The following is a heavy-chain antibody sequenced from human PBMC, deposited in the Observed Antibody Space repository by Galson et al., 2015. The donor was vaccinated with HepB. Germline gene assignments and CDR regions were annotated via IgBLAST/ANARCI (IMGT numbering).Heavy chain of an antibody. Sequence: SVKVSCKASGYTFTSYVISWVRQAPGQGLEWLGRISGYNGHTNYAQNLQNKVTMTTDTSTSTAYLELRRLKSDDTAIYYCARGGPGSDCWGQGTLVTVSS. J-gene: IGHJ4*02. D-gene: IGHD5-12*01. CDR1: GYTFTSYV. CDR2: ISGYNGHT. V-gene: IGHV1-18*04. CDR3: ARGGPGSDC.